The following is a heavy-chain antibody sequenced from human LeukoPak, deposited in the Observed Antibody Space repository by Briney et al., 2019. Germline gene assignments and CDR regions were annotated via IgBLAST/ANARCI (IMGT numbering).Heavy chain of an antibody. Sequence: GASVKVSCKTSGYTFTSYGISWVRQAPGQGLEWMGWISVDKGNTNYAQNLQGRVTMTTDTSTSTAYMELRSLRSDDTAVYYCALRPGAIPYYFDYWGQGTLVTVS. CDR2: ISVDKGNT. CDR3: ALRPGAIPYYFDY. J-gene: IGHJ4*02. CDR1: GYTFTSYG. D-gene: IGHD1-26*01. V-gene: IGHV1-18*01.